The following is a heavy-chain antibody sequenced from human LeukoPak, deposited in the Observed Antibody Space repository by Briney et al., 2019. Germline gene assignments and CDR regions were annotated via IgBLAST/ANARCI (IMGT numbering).Heavy chain of an antibody. D-gene: IGHD3-3*01. J-gene: IGHJ6*02. CDR2: ISSSSSYI. CDR3: ARVGPYDFWSGYAYGMDV. Sequence: TGGSLRLSCAASGFTFSSYAMSWVRQAPGKGLEWVSSISSSSSYIYYADSVKGRFTISKDNAKNSLYLQMNSLRAEDTAVYYCARVGPYDFWSGYAYGMDVWGQGTTVTVSS. CDR1: GFTFSSYA. V-gene: IGHV3-21*01.